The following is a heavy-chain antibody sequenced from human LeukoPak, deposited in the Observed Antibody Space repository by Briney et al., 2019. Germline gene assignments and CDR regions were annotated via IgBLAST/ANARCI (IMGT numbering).Heavy chain of an antibody. CDR3: ARDIELST. CDR2: VSGSGDST. J-gene: IGHJ3*01. V-gene: IGHV3-23*01. Sequence: PGGSLRLSCAASGLAFSSYNMHWVRQAPGKGLEWVSGVSGSGDSTNYADSVKGRFTISRDNSKNTLSLQMNSLRVEDTAIYYCARDIELSTWGLGTLVTVSS. D-gene: IGHD5-12*01. CDR1: GLAFSSYN.